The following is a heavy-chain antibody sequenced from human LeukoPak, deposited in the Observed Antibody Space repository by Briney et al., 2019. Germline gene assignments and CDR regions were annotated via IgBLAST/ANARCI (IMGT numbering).Heavy chain of an antibody. V-gene: IGHV4-39*01. CDR2: IYYSGST. D-gene: IGHD3-9*01. J-gene: IGHJ4*02. CDR1: GDSISSSSYF. Sequence: PSETLSLTCTASGDSISSSSYFWGWIRQPPGKGLEWIGSIYYSGSTYYNPSLKSRVTISVDTSKNQFSLKLSSVTAADTAVYYCARHALGNYDILTGYYNFPDYWGQGTLVTVSS. CDR3: ARHALGNYDILTGYYNFPDY.